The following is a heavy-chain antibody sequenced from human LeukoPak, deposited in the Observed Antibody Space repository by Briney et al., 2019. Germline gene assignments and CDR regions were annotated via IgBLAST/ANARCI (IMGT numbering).Heavy chain of an antibody. CDR2: ISSSSSYI. CDR1: GLTFSSYS. CDR3: ARDRIAAPRVLNY. J-gene: IGHJ4*02. Sequence: GGSLRLSCAASGLTFSSYSMNWVRQAPGKGLEWVSSISSSSSYIYYADSVKGRFTISRDNAKNSLYLQMSSLRAEDTAVYYCARDRIAAPRVLNYWGQGTLVTVSS. V-gene: IGHV3-21*01. D-gene: IGHD6-13*01.